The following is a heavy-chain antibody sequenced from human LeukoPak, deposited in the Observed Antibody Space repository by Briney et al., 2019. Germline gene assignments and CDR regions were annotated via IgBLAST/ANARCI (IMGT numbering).Heavy chain of an antibody. J-gene: IGHJ4*02. CDR3: ARMGWYQLPGLYYFDY. Sequence: TGGSLRLSCAASGFTFSSYWMSWVRQAPGKGLEWVANIKQDGSEKYYVDSVKGRFTISRDNAKNSLYLQMNSLRAEDTAVYYCARMGWYQLPGLYYFDYWGQGTLVTVSS. V-gene: IGHV3-7*01. D-gene: IGHD2-2*01. CDR2: IKQDGSEK. CDR1: GFTFSSYW.